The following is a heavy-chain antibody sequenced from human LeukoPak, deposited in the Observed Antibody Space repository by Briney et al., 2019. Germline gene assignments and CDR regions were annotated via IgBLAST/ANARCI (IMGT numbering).Heavy chain of an antibody. Sequence: ASVKVSCKASGYTFTGYYMHWVRQAPGQGLEWMGWINPNSGGTNYAQKFQGRVTMTRDTSISTAYMELSRLRSDDTAVYYCAREREGGYDTYYFDYWGQGTLVTVSS. CDR3: AREREGGYDTYYFDY. V-gene: IGHV1-2*02. J-gene: IGHJ4*02. D-gene: IGHD5-12*01. CDR1: GYTFTGYY. CDR2: INPNSGGT.